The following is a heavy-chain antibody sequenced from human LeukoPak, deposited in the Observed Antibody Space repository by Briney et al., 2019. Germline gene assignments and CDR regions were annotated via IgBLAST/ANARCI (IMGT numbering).Heavy chain of an antibody. CDR3: ARGRYSSSWYYFDY. D-gene: IGHD6-13*01. CDR1: GGSFSGYY. Sequence: PSETLSLTCAVYGGSFSGYYWSWIRQPPGKGLEWIGEINHSGSTNYNPSLKSRVTILVDTSKNQFSLKLSSVTAADTAVYYCARGRYSSSWYYFDYWGQGTLVTVSS. J-gene: IGHJ4*02. V-gene: IGHV4-34*01. CDR2: INHSGST.